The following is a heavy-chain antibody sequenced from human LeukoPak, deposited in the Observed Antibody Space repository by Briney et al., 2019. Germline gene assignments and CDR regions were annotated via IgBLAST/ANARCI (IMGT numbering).Heavy chain of an antibody. J-gene: IGHJ4*02. CDR3: ARVGSPDSENSGWKLFFDY. D-gene: IGHD6-19*01. CDR1: GYRFSNYG. CDR2: ISAYNGDT. V-gene: IGHV1-18*01. Sequence: ASVKVSCKASGYRFSNYGITWVRQAPGQGLECMGWISAYNGDTNYAQNFQGRLTMTTDTSTNTAYMELRSLRSDDTAVYHCARVGSPDSENSGWKLFFDYWGQGTLVTVSS.